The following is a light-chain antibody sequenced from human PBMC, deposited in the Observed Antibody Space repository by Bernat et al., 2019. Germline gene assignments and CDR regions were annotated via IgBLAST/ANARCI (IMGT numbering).Light chain of an antibody. V-gene: IGKV3-20*01. CDR1: QTLDNNY. CDR2: GAS. CDR3: QQYGDSVT. J-gene: IGKJ4*01. Sequence: EMVLTQSPGTLSLSPGESVSLSCRASQTLDNNYLAWYQQKRGQAPRLLISGASSRDTGLPDRFSGSGSGTDFSLTISRLETEDFAVYYCQQYGDSVTFGGGTKVEIK.